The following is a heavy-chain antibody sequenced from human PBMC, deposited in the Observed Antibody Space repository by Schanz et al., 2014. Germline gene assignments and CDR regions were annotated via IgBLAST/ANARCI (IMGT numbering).Heavy chain of an antibody. D-gene: IGHD6-13*01. V-gene: IGHV1-2*06. Sequence: QVQLVQSGAEVKNPGASVKVSCKASGYTFTGHYMHWVRQAPGQGLEWMGRINPNSGGTNYAQKFQGRVTMTWDTSTSTAYMELRRLRSDDTAIYYCARDGHSSNWRSYFFYGLDVWGQGTTVTVSS. CDR2: INPNSGGT. J-gene: IGHJ6*02. CDR3: ARDGHSSNWRSYFFYGLDV. CDR1: GYTFTGHY.